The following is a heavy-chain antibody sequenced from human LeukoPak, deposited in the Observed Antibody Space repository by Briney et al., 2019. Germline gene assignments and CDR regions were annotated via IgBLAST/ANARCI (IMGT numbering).Heavy chain of an antibody. CDR2: IDWDDDK. CDR3: ARIRSGYDYFDY. J-gene: IGHJ4*02. D-gene: IGHD5-12*01. CDR1: GFSLSTSGMC. Sequence: SGPTLVNPTQTLTLTRTFSGFSLSTSGMCVSWIRQPPGKALEWLALIDWDDDKYYSTSLKTRLTISKDTSKNQVVLTMTNMDPVDTATYYCARIRSGYDYFDYWGQGTLVTVSS. V-gene: IGHV2-70*01.